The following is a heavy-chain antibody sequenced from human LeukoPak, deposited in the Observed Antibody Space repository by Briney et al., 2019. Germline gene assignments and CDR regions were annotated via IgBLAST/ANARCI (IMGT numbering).Heavy chain of an antibody. CDR3: ARGRWLPWYFDY. D-gene: IGHD5-24*01. CDR1: GGTFGSYA. V-gene: IGHV1-69*05. CDR2: IIPIFGTA. Sequence: SVKVSCKASGGTFGSYAISWVRQAPGQGLEWMGGIIPIFGTANYAQKFQGRVTITTDESTSTAYMELSSLRSEDTAVYYCARGRWLPWYFDYWGQGTLVTVSS. J-gene: IGHJ4*02.